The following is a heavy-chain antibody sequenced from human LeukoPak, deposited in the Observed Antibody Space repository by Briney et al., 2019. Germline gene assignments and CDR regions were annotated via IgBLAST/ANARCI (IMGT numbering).Heavy chain of an antibody. CDR2: IYYSGST. Sequence: PSQILSLTCTVSDGSISSGGYYWSWIRQHPGKGLEWIGYIYYSGSTYYSPSLKSRVTISVDTSKNQLSLTLSSVTAADTAVYYCARGLPYSDRGDNWGQGTLVTVSS. D-gene: IGHD6-13*01. V-gene: IGHV4-31*03. CDR3: ARGLPYSDRGDN. CDR1: DGSISSGGYY. J-gene: IGHJ4*02.